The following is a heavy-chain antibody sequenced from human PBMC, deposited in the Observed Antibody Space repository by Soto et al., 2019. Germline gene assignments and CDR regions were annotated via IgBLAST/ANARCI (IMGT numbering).Heavy chain of an antibody. CDR3: EKDRHRSVRISPASGGWVFDL. CDR2: ISPYNGET. J-gene: IGHJ2*01. V-gene: IGHV1-18*01. CDR1: GYTFSEYG. D-gene: IGHD2-15*01. Sequence: QVQLVQSGAEVKRPWASVKVSCKASGYTFSEYGISWVRQAPGQGLEWMGWISPYNGETSFPQNENSKSTLTTNTSTNTAYMDLRSLMSDQTAVYNCEKDRHRSVRISPASGGWVFDLLGPCTLVTVSS.